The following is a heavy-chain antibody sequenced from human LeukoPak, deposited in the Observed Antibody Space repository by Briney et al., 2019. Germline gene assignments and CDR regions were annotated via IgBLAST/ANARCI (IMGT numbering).Heavy chain of an antibody. J-gene: IGHJ3*02. CDR1: GFTFSSYW. CDR3: ARVGGAYSYGLWDAFDN. CDR2: INSDGSSA. Sequence: GGSLRLSCAASGFTFSSYWMHWVRQAPGKGLVWVSRINSDGSSASYADSVKGRFTISRDNAKNTLNLQMNSLRAEDTAVYNCARVGGAYSYGLWDAFDNWGQGTMVTGSS. V-gene: IGHV3-74*01. D-gene: IGHD5-18*01.